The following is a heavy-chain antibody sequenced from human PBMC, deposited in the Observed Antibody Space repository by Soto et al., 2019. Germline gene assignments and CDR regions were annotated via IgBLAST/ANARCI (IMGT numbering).Heavy chain of an antibody. Sequence: QVQLVQSGAEDKKPGASVKVSCKASGYTFTDYAMHWVRQAPGQRLEWMGWINAGNGNTKYSQKCQGSVTITRDTAASTAYMELSSLRSEDTAVYYCARHGSAWDYWGQGTLVTVSS. D-gene: IGHD6-19*01. V-gene: IGHV1-3*05. CDR2: INAGNGNT. J-gene: IGHJ4*02. CDR1: GYTFTDYA. CDR3: ARHGSAWDY.